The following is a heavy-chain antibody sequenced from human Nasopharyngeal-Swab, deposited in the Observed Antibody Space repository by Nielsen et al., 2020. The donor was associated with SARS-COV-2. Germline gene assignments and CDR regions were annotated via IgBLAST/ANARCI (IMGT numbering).Heavy chain of an antibody. CDR3: ARWNFAFDH. CDR2: IEQHGSAT. D-gene: IGHD1-1*01. Sequence: GGSLRLSCVVSGFTFSTYYMGWVRQAPGKGLEWVAHIEQHGSATIYVDSVKGRFTISRDNAKNSLYLQMNSLRAEDTAVYYCARWNFAFDHWGQGTVVTVSS. CDR1: GFTFSTYY. J-gene: IGHJ4*02. V-gene: IGHV3-7*01.